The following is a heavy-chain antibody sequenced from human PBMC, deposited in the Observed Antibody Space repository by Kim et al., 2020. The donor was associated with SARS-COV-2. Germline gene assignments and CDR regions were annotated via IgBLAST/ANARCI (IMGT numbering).Heavy chain of an antibody. J-gene: IGHJ4*02. V-gene: IGHV1-69*01. D-gene: IGHD3-10*01. CDR3: ARASVVRGIFDY. Sequence: NYAQRFQGRGTITADESSSTAYMGLSSRRSEDTAVYYCARASVVRGIFDYWGQGTLVTVSS.